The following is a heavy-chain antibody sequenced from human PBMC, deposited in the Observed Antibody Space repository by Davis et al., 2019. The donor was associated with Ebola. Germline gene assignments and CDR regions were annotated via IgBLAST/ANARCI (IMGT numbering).Heavy chain of an antibody. CDR2: VYIGGNT. J-gene: IGHJ5*02. D-gene: IGHD5-24*01. Sequence: PGGSLRLSCAASGFTVSRNYMSWVRQAPGKGLEWVSVVYIGGNTYYADSVKGRFTISRDNSKNTVHLQIDSLRAEDTAVYFCARGDGYNYWGSWGQGTLVTVSS. V-gene: IGHV3-66*01. CDR3: ARGDGYNYWGS. CDR1: GFTVSRNY.